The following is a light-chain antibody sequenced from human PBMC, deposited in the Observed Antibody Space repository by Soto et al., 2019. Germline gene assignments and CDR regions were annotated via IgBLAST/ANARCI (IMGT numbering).Light chain of an antibody. CDR2: GAS. V-gene: IGKV3-15*01. CDR3: QQYDSWPPSYT. J-gene: IGKJ2*01. CDR1: QSVSTY. Sequence: EIVMTQSPATLSVSLGDRATLSCRASQSVSTYLAWYQQKPGQAPRLLIYGASTRTTGIPARFSGSGSETDFALTISILHSEDFAVYYCQQYDSWPPSYTFGQGTKLEIK.